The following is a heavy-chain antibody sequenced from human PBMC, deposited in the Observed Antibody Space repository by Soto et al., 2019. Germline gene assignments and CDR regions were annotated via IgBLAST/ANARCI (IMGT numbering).Heavy chain of an antibody. V-gene: IGHV3-23*01. Sequence: EVQLLESGGGLVQPGGSLRLSCAASGFTFGSYAMSWVRQAPGKGLEWVSAIGDRGDTPYYADSVQGRFTISRDNSRNTLYLQMDSLRTEDTAVYYCAKQTLTTLYSHYYLDVWGKGTTVTVSS. CDR2: IGDRGDTP. D-gene: IGHD2-21*01. CDR1: GFTFGSYA. J-gene: IGHJ6*03. CDR3: AKQTLTTLYSHYYLDV.